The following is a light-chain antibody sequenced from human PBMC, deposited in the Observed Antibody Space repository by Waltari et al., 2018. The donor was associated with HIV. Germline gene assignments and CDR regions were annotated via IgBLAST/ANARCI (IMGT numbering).Light chain of an antibody. Sequence: DIVMTQSPLSLTVTPGESASISCRSSQSLLHKNGSNYWYWYLQKPGQSPQLLISLGSNRASGVPDRFSGSGSGTDFTLEISKLEAGDVGVYYCMQALQTPRTFGQGTKLETK. CDR2: LGS. CDR1: QSLLHKNGSNY. V-gene: IGKV2-28*01. CDR3: MQALQTPRT. J-gene: IGKJ2*01.